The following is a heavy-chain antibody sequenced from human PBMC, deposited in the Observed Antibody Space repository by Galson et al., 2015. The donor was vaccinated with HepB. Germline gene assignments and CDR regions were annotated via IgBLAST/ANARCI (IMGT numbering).Heavy chain of an antibody. Sequence: SLRLSCAASGFTFSSYGMHWVRQAPGKGLEWVAFIRYDGSNKYYADSVKGRFTISRDNSKNTLYLQMNSLRAEDTAVYYCAKDLSRPDSIWFGDLGIDYWGQGTLVTVSS. CDR2: IRYDGSNK. V-gene: IGHV3-30*02. J-gene: IGHJ4*02. CDR1: GFTFSSYG. CDR3: AKDLSRPDSIWFGDLGIDY. D-gene: IGHD3-10*01.